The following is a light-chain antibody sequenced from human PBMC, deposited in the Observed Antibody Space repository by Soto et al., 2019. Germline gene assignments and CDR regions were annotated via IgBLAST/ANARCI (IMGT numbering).Light chain of an antibody. J-gene: IGKJ2*01. CDR2: AAS. Sequence: DIHMTQSPSSLSASVGDRVTITCRASQSISSFLNWYQQKPGNAPKSLIYAASMLRDGVPSRFSGSGSETHFTLTINSLQPEDFATYYCQQSYSMPYTCGQGTKLEIK. CDR3: QQSYSMPYT. CDR1: QSISSF. V-gene: IGKV1-39*01.